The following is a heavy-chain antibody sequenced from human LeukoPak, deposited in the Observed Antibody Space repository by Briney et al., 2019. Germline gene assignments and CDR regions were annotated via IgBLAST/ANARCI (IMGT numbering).Heavy chain of an antibody. V-gene: IGHV4-4*07. Sequence: SETLSLLCTVSGRFISSYYWSWVRQPAGKGLEWIGRIYSSGNTNYNPSLKSRVTMSVDTSRNQFSLKLSSVTAADTAVYYCARESVGYCSGGSCPYYFDYWGQGTLVTVSS. J-gene: IGHJ4*02. CDR3: ARESVGYCSGGSCPYYFDY. D-gene: IGHD2-15*01. CDR2: IYSSGNT. CDR1: GRFISSYY.